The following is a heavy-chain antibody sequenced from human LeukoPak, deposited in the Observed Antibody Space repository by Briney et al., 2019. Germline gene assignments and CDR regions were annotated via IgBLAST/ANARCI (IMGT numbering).Heavy chain of an antibody. Sequence: PSETLSLACAVYGGSFSGYYWSWIRQPPGKGLEWIGEINHSGSTNYNPSLKSRVTISVDTSKNQFSLKLSSVTAADTAVYYCARTPIAAAAHGDWFDPWGQGTLVTVSS. J-gene: IGHJ5*02. CDR2: INHSGST. CDR1: GGSFSGYY. CDR3: ARTPIAAAAHGDWFDP. V-gene: IGHV4-34*01. D-gene: IGHD6-13*01.